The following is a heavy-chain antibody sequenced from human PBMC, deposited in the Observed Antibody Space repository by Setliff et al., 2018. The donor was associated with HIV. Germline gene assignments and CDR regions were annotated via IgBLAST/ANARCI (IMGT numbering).Heavy chain of an antibody. J-gene: IGHJ4*02. D-gene: IGHD6-19*01. CDR3: ARARYSSGYHVSFDY. CDR1: GFTFNKVW. Sequence: PGGSLRLSCAASGFTFNKVWMNWARQAPGKGLEWIGRIKSERDGGTKDYAAPVKGRFTISVDDSKTTLYLQMNSLKTEDTAVYYCARARYSSGYHVSFDYWGQGTLVTVSS. CDR2: IKSERDGGTK. V-gene: IGHV3-15*07.